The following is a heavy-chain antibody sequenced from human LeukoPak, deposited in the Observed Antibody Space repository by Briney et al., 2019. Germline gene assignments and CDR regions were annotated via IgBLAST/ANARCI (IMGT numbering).Heavy chain of an antibody. Sequence: WGAPRPSFAASGFTLYNYSLSWVRPAPGEGVEGVAVISCRSGITYYADAVKGRFTISRDNSQNMLYLHMNSLRVEDTAIYYCAKDPFYYYDSRGYHFDHWGQGTLVTVSS. CDR1: GFTLYNYS. CDR3: AKDPFYYYDSRGYHFDH. CDR2: ISCRSGIT. J-gene: IGHJ4*02. D-gene: IGHD3-22*01. V-gene: IGHV3-23*01.